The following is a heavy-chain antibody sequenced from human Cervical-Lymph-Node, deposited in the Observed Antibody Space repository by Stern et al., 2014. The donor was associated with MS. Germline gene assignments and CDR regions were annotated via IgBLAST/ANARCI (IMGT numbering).Heavy chain of an antibody. D-gene: IGHD6-13*01. V-gene: IGHV1-58*01. J-gene: IGHJ4*02. CDR3: AAFPSSSRNYFDY. CDR2: IVVGSGNT. Sequence: QMQLVQSGPEVKKPGTSVKVSCKASGFTFTSSAVQWVRQARGQRLEWIGWIVVGSGNTNYAQKFQERVTITRDMSTSTAYMELSSLRSEDTAVYYCAAFPSSSRNYFDYWGQGTLVTVSS. CDR1: GFTFTSSA.